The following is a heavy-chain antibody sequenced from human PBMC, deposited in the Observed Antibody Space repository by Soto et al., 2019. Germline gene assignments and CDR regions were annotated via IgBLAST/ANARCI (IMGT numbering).Heavy chain of an antibody. V-gene: IGHV5-51*01. J-gene: IGHJ4*02. D-gene: IGHD1-1*01. CDR2: IYPGDSDT. CDR1: GYSFTSHW. Sequence: GESLKISCEASGYSFTSHWIGWVRQMPGKGLEWMGIIYPGDSDTRYSPAFQGQVTISADKYITYLQWSSLKASDTAMYYCARHPGTMDTSDLDYWGQGTLVTVSS. CDR3: ARHPGTMDTSDLDY.